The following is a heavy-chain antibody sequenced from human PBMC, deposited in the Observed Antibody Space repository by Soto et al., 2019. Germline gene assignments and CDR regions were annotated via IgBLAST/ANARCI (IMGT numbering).Heavy chain of an antibody. V-gene: IGHV3-53*01. CDR3: AAPGGGGGY. CDR2: IYSGGYT. J-gene: IGHJ4*02. CDR1: GFTVSNNY. D-gene: IGHD3-16*01. Sequence: EVQLVESGGGLIQPGGSLRLSCAVSGFTVSNNYMSWVRQAPGKGLEGVSVIYSGGYTAYGDSVKGRFTISRDNSKNNPNLQKKSRRPDDPAGYYCAAPGGGGGYWGQGTLVTVSS.